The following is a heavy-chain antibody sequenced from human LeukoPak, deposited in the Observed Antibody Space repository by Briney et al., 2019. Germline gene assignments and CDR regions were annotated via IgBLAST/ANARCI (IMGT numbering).Heavy chain of an antibody. CDR2: IYYSGNT. CDR1: GFTFSSYS. Sequence: GSLRLSCAVSGFTFSSYSMNWVRQPPGKGLEWIGSIYYSGNTYYNPSLKSRVTISVDTSKNQFSLKLNSVTATDTAVYYCARHYGPWGQGTLVTVSS. CDR3: ARHYGP. D-gene: IGHD3-10*01. J-gene: IGHJ4*02. V-gene: IGHV4-39*01.